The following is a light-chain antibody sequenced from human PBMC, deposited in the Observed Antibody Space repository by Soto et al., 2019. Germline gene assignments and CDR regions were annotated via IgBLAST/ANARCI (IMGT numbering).Light chain of an antibody. CDR2: GAS. V-gene: IGKV3-20*01. CDR1: QSVSSTY. CDR3: QQYSDLPMT. Sequence: IVWTRSPGTLSLSPGERATLSCRASQSVSSTYLAWYQQKPGQAPRLLIYGASRRATGIPDRFSGSASGTDFTLTISRLEPEDFAVYFCQQYSDLPMTFGQGTRLEIK. J-gene: IGKJ5*01.